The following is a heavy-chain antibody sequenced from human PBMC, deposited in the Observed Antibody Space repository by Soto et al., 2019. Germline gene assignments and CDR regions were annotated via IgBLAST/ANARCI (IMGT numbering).Heavy chain of an antibody. J-gene: IGHJ5*02. V-gene: IGHV4-59*01. D-gene: IGHD3-10*01. CDR1: GGSISSYY. CDR2: IYYSGST. CDR3: ARNYYGSGSSMGDWFDP. Sequence: SENLSLTCTVSGGSISSYYWSWIRQPPGKGLEWIGYIYYSGSTNYNPSLKSRVTISVDTSKNQFSLKLSSVTAADTAVYYCARNYYGSGSSMGDWFDPWGQGTLVTVSS.